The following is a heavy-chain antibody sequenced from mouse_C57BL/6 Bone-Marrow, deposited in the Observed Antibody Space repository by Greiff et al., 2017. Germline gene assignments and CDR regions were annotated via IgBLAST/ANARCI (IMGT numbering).Heavy chain of an antibody. Sequence: EVKLMESVAELVRPGASVKLSCTASGFNIKNTYMHWVKQRPEQGLEWIGRIDPANGNTKYAPKFPGKATITADTSSNTTYLQLSSLTSEDTAIYYCARFLNGYYEYFDVWGTGTTVTVSS. J-gene: IGHJ1*03. V-gene: IGHV14-3*01. D-gene: IGHD2-3*01. CDR1: GFNIKNTY. CDR2: IDPANGNT. CDR3: ARFLNGYYEYFDV.